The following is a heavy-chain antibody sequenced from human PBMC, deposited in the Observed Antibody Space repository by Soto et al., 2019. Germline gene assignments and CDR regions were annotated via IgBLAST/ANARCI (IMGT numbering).Heavy chain of an antibody. CDR1: GFTFSSYT. CDR2: ITSSGGAM. D-gene: IGHD6-19*01. Sequence: EVQLVDSGGALVQPGGSLRLSCAASGFTFSSYTMTWVRQAPGKGLEWVSSITSSGGAMYYADSVQGRFTVPRDNAKSSPYLQTTSLTAEDTAVYYCTKGWLAYWGQGSLVTASS. V-gene: IGHV3-48*01. J-gene: IGHJ4*02. CDR3: TKGWLAY.